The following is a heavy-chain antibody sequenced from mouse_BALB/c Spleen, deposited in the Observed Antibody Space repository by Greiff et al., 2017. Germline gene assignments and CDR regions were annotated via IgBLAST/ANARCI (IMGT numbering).Heavy chain of an antibody. Sequence: EVQLVESGGGLVQPGGSLKLSCAASGFTFSSYGMSWVRQTPDKRLELVATINSNGGSTYYPDSVKGRFTISRDNAKNTLYLQMSSLKSEDTAMYYGARATVIATDAMDYWGQGTSVTVSS. J-gene: IGHJ4*01. CDR1: GFTFSSYG. V-gene: IGHV5-6-3*01. CDR2: INSNGGST. D-gene: IGHD1-1*01. CDR3: ARATVIATDAMDY.